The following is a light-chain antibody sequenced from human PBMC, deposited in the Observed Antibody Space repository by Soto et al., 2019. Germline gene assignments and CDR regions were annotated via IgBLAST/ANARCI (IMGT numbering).Light chain of an antibody. Sequence: DIQMTRSPASLSASVVDRVTITCRASQSISSYLNWYQQRPGKAPNLLIYAASTLQSGVPSRFSGSGSGTDFTLTISSLQPGDFATYYCQQNYNPPLTFGQGTKVDIK. V-gene: IGKV1-39*01. CDR1: QSISSY. J-gene: IGKJ1*01. CDR3: QQNYNPPLT. CDR2: AAS.